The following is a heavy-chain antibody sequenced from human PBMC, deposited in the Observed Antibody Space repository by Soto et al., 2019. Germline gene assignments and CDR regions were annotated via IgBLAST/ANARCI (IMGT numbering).Heavy chain of an antibody. J-gene: IGHJ4*02. Sequence: PGESLKISCKGSGYSFTSYWIGWVRQMPGKGLEWMGIIYPGDSDTRYSPSFQGQVTISADKSISTAYPQWSSLKASDTAMYYCARWYELERPGVDYWGQGTLVTVSS. V-gene: IGHV5-51*01. CDR2: IYPGDSDT. D-gene: IGHD1-1*01. CDR1: GYSFTSYW. CDR3: ARWYELERPGVDY.